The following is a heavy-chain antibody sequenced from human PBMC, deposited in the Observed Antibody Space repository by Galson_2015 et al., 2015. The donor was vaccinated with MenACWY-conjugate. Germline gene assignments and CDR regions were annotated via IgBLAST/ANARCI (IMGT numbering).Heavy chain of an antibody. CDR3: ARVPGYSYGYYDL. Sequence: SLRLSCAASGFTFCTSSMNWVRQAPGKGLEWVSYISSSSSTIYYADSVKGRFTISRDNAKNSLYLQMNTLRDEDTAVYYCARVPGYSYGYYDLWGQGTLVTVSS. J-gene: IGHJ4*02. D-gene: IGHD5-18*01. CDR2: ISSSSSTI. V-gene: IGHV3-48*02. CDR1: GFTFCTSS.